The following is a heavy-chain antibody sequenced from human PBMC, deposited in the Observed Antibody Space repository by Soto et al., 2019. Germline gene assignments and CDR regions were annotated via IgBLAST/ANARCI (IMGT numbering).Heavy chain of an antibody. Sequence: ASVKVSCKASGYTFTSYDINWVRQATGQGLEWMGWMNPNSGNTGYAQKFQGRVTMTRNTSISTAYMELSSLRSEDTAVYYCARALGRANYYYYYMDVWGKGTTVTGSS. V-gene: IGHV1-8*01. CDR1: GYTFTSYD. D-gene: IGHD7-27*01. J-gene: IGHJ6*03. CDR2: MNPNSGNT. CDR3: ARALGRANYYYYYMDV.